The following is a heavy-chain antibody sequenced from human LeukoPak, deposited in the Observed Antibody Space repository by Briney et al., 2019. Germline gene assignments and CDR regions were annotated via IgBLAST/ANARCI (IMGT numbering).Heavy chain of an antibody. CDR1: KFTFSNYG. CDR3: AKAAPQYSSGWWADDY. Sequence: AGGSLRLSCAASKFTFSNYGMHWVRQAPGKGLEWVAVISYDGSNKNYADSVKGRFIISRDNSKNTLYLQMDSLRTEDTAVYYCAKAAPQYSSGWWADDYWGQGTLVTVSS. J-gene: IGHJ4*02. V-gene: IGHV3-30*18. D-gene: IGHD6-19*01. CDR2: ISYDGSNK.